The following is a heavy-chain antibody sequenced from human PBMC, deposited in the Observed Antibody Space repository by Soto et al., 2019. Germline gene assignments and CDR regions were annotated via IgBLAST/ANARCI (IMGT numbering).Heavy chain of an antibody. CDR2: ISPNGQGI. D-gene: IGHD4-4*01. Sequence: EVKLLESGGGLVQPGGSLRLSGGAPGSTGTSNGGSGVRQAPGKGLEWVSAISPNGQGIWYADSVKGRFTISRDISRNTVFLQMDSLRAEDTAVYYCAKDRQYPRDYFHYWGQGTLVTVSS. J-gene: IGHJ4*02. CDR1: GSTGTSNG. CDR3: AKDRQYPRDYFHY. V-gene: IGHV3-23*01.